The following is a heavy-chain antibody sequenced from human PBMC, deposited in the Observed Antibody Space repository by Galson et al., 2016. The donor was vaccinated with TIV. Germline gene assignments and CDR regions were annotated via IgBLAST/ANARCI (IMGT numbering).Heavy chain of an antibody. D-gene: IGHD3-22*01. J-gene: IGHJ5*02. Sequence: SLRLSCAASGFTFGSDWMHWVRQGPGKGLVWVSRINSDGSRTNYADSVKGRFTISRDNAKNTLYLQMNSLRAEDTAVYYCARVKYDSSGFYSNWFDPWGQGTLVTVSS. CDR2: INSDGSRT. CDR3: ARVKYDSSGFYSNWFDP. V-gene: IGHV3-74*01. CDR1: GFTFGSDW.